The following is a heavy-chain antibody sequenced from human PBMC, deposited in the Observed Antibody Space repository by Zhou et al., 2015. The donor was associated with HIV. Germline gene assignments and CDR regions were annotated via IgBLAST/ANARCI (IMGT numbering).Heavy chain of an antibody. CDR2: IIPIFGTA. Sequence: QVQLVQSGAEVKKPGSSVKVSCKASGGAFSSYAISWVRQAPGQGLEWMGGIIPIFGTANYAQKFQGRVTITADKSTSTAYMELSSLRSEDTAVYYCARAKGTVTTYYYYGMDVWGQGTTVTVSS. CDR3: ARAKGTVTTYYYYGMDV. J-gene: IGHJ6*02. CDR1: GGAFSSYA. V-gene: IGHV1-69*06. D-gene: IGHD4-17*01.